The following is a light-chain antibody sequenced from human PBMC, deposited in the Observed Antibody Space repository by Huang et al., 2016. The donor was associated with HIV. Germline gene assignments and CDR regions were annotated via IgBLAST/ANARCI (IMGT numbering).Light chain of an antibody. V-gene: IGKV3-11*01. J-gene: IGKJ4*01. Sequence: EVVLTQSPATLSLSPGERATLSCRASQSVGSSLAWYQQKPGQAPRLRIYDASNRAAGIPARFSGSGSGADFTLTISSLEPEDFAVYFCQQRSNWPALTFGGGTKIEIK. CDR2: DAS. CDR1: QSVGSS. CDR3: QQRSNWPALT.